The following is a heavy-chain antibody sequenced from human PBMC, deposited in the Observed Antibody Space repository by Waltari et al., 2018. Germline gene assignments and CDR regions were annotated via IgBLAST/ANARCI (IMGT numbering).Heavy chain of an antibody. V-gene: IGHV4-39*01. D-gene: IGHD6-13*01. CDR2: SYFTVST. CDR1: GTSVTTTNYF. J-gene: IGHJ4*02. CDR3: ARGIWQQLAHFDS. Sequence: QLHLQLSGPGLVKPSETLSLTCAVSGTSVTTTNYFWGWIRQPPGKGLEWIGRSYFTVSTDYNPSLKSRVTISIDTSTNQFSLNLRSVTAADTAVYYCARGIWQQLAHFDSWGQGTLVTVSS.